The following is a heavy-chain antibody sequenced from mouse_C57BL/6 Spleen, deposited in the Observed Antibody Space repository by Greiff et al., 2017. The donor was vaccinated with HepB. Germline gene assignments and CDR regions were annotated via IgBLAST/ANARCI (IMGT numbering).Heavy chain of an antibody. CDR2: IDPSDSET. CDR3: ARGHYGSSSLDY. Sequence: QVQLQQPGAELVRPGSSVKLSCKASGYTFTSYWMHWVKQRPIQGLEWIGNIDPSDSETHYNQKFKDKATLTVDKSSSTAYMQLSSLTSEDSAVYYCARGHYGSSSLDYWGQGTTLTVSS. CDR1: GYTFTSYW. D-gene: IGHD1-1*01. J-gene: IGHJ2*01. V-gene: IGHV1-52*01.